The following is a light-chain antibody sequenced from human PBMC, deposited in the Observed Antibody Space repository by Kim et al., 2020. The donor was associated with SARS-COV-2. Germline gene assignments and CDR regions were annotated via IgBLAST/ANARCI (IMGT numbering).Light chain of an antibody. CDR2: GAS. CDR3: QQFNDRPPYS. V-gene: IGKV3-15*01. Sequence: EILMTQSPATLSVSLGERITLSCRASQSISSNLAWYQQTPGQVPRLLIYGASTRATDVPARFSGSGSGTEFTLAISSLHSEDFGTYYCQQFNDRPPYSFGQGTKREI. J-gene: IGKJ2*01. CDR1: QSISSN.